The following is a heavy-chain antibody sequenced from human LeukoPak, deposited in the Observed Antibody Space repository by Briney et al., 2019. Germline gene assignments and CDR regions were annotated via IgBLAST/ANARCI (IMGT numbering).Heavy chain of an antibody. D-gene: IGHD6-25*01. CDR1: GFTFSSYS. V-gene: IGHV3-48*02. CDR3: ARTTSGD. Sequence: GGSLRRSCAASGFTFSSYSMNWVRQAPRKGLEWVSYISSDSGSKYYADAVKGRFTISRDNAKNSLYLQMNSLRDEDTAAYYCARTTSGDWGQGTLLTVSS. J-gene: IGHJ4*02. CDR2: ISSDSGSK.